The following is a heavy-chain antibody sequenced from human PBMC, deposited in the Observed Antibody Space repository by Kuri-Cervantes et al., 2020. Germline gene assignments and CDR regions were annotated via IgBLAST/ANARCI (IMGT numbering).Heavy chain of an antibody. J-gene: IGHJ6*02. CDR1: GYTFTGYY. CDR2: INPNSGGT. V-gene: IGHV1-2*02. CDR3: ARGLGSGSYYYYYYGLDV. D-gene: IGHD3-10*01. Sequence: ASVKVSCKASGYTFTGYYMHWVRQAPGQGLEWMGWINPNSGGTNYAQKFQGRVTMTRDTSISTAYMELSRLSSDDTAVYYCARGLGSGSYYYYYYGLDVWGQGTTVTVSS.